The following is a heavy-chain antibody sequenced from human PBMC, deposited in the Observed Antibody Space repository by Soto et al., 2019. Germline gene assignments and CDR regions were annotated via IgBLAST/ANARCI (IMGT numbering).Heavy chain of an antibody. D-gene: IGHD2-2*01. J-gene: IGHJ3*02. Sequence: QVQLVESGGGVVQPGRSLRLSCAASGFTFSNYGIHWVRQAPGKGLEWVTVISYDGRNKYYADSVRGRFTISRDNSKHTLYLQMDSLRAEDTDVYYGAKQVVPHTNAFYIWGQGTMVTVSS. V-gene: IGHV3-30*18. CDR3: AKQVVPHTNAFYI. CDR1: GFTFSNYG. CDR2: ISYDGRNK.